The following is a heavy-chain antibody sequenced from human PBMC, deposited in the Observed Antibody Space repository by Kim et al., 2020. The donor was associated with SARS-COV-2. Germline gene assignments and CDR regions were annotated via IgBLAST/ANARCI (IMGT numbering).Heavy chain of an antibody. CDR3: ARDRYYFEY. CDR2: ISRRGDTL. Sequence: GGSLRLSCAASGFTFSDYDMSWIRQAPGKGLEWVAFISRRGDTLFYADSVKGRFTISRDNVRNSLYLQMNSLRAEDTAVYYCARDRYYFEYWGQEVLVTVSS. J-gene: IGHJ4*02. CDR1: GFTFSDYD. D-gene: IGHD3-9*01. V-gene: IGHV3-11*01.